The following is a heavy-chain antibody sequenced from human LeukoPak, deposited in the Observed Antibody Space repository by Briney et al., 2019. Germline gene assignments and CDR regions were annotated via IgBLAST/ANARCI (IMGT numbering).Heavy chain of an antibody. J-gene: IGHJ4*02. Sequence: GGSLRLSCAASGFTFSSYGMHWVRQAPAKGLEWVAVIWYDGSNKYYADSVKGRFTISRDNSKNTLYLQMNSLRAEDTAVYYCAKESRTIGYSYGYAMVSYFDYWGQGTLVTVSS. CDR2: IWYDGSNK. V-gene: IGHV3-33*06. CDR1: GFTFSSYG. D-gene: IGHD5-18*01. CDR3: AKESRTIGYSYGYAMVSYFDY.